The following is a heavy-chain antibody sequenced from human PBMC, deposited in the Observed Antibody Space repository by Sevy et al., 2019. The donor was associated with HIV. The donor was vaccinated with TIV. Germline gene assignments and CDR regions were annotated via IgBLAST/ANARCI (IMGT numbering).Heavy chain of an antibody. CDR2: IIPIFGTA. CDR1: GGTFSSYA. D-gene: IGHD3-9*01. CDR3: ARARDGYYKARYYYYYMDV. V-gene: IGHV1-69*06. Sequence: ASVKVSCKASGGTFSSYAISWVRQAPGQGLEWMGGIIPIFGTANYAQKFQGRVTITADKSTSTAYMELSSLRSEDTAVYYCARARDGYYKARYYYYYMDVWGKGTTVTVSS. J-gene: IGHJ6*03.